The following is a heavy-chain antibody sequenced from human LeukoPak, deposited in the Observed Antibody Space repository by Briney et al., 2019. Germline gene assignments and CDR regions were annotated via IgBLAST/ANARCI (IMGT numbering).Heavy chain of an antibody. J-gene: IGHJ5*02. V-gene: IGHV3-33*01. CDR3: ARAGGYCSGGSCYRGYSWFDP. CDR1: GFTFSSSG. Sequence: GGSLRLSCAASGFTFSSSGMHGVRQAPGKGLEWVAVILYNGSNKYYADSVKGRFTISRDNSKNTLYLQMNSLRVEDTAVYYCARAGGYCSGGSCYRGYSWFDPWGQGTLVTVSS. D-gene: IGHD2-15*01. CDR2: ILYNGSNK.